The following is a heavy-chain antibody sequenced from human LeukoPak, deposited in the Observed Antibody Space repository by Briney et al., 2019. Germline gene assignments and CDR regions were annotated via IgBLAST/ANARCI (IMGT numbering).Heavy chain of an antibody. CDR1: GFTFSSYS. Sequence: GGSLRLSCAASGFTFSSYSMNWVRQAPGQGLEWVSSISTSSSYTYYADSVKGRFTISRDNAKNSLYLQMNSLRAEDTAVYYCARDRASMVRSGTGESMDYWGQGTLVTVSS. J-gene: IGHJ4*02. CDR3: ARDRASMVRSGTGESMDY. D-gene: IGHD3-10*01. CDR2: ISTSSSYT. V-gene: IGHV3-21*01.